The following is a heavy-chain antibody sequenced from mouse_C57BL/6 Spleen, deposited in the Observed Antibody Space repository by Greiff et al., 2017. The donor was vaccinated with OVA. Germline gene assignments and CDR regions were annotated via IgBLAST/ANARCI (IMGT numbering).Heavy chain of an antibody. J-gene: IGHJ1*03. D-gene: IGHD2-1*01. CDR3: TTGFYGNYEYFDG. CDR2: IDPETGGT. Sequence: QVQLQQSGAELVRPGASVTLSCKASGYTFTDYEMHWVKQTPVHGLEWIGAIDPETGGTAYNQKFKGKAILTADKSSSTAYMELRSLTSEDSAVYYCTTGFYGNYEYFDGWGTGTTVTVSS. V-gene: IGHV1-15*01. CDR1: GYTFTDYE.